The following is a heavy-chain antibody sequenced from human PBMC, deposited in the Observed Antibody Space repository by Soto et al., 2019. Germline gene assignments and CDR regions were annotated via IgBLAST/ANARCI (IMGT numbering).Heavy chain of an antibody. CDR1: GGSISSGDYY. D-gene: IGHD3-22*01. CDR2: IYYSGST. J-gene: IGHJ6*02. CDR3: ARVPYYYDSSGTYYYYGMDV. Sequence: QVQLQESGPGLVKPSQTLSLTCTVSGGSISSGDYYWSWIRQPPGKGLEWIGYIYYSGSTYYNPSLKSRVTISVDTSKNQFSLKLSSVTAADTAVYYCARVPYYYDSSGTYYYYGMDVWGQGTTVTVSS. V-gene: IGHV4-30-4*01.